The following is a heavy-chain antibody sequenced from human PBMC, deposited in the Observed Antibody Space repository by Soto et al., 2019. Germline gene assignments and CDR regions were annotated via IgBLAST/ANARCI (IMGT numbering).Heavy chain of an antibody. V-gene: IGHV3-23*01. J-gene: IGHJ4*02. CDR1: GFTFSSYA. Sequence: GGSLRLACSASGFTFSSYAMHWVRQAPGKGLEWVSAISGSGGSTYYADSVKGRFTISRDNSKNTLYLQMNSLRAEDTAVYYCAKDRDSSSSGPSDYWGQGTLVTVSS. CDR2: ISGSGGST. D-gene: IGHD6-6*01. CDR3: AKDRDSSSSGPSDY.